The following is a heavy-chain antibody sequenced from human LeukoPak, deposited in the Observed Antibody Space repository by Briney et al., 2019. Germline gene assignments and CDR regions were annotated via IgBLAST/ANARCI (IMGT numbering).Heavy chain of an antibody. CDR1: GGTFSSYA. D-gene: IGHD6-6*01. CDR2: IIPIFGTA. J-gene: IGHJ4*02. CDR3: ASSSGGTAARLGSFDY. Sequence: SVKVSCKASGGTFSSYAISWVRQAPGQGLEWMGGIIPIFGTANYAQKFQGRVTITADESTSTAYMELSSLRSEDTAVYYCASSSGGTAARLGSFDYWGQGTLVTVSS. V-gene: IGHV1-69*01.